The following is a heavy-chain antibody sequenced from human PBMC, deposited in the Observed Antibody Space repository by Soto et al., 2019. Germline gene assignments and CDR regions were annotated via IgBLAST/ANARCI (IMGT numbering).Heavy chain of an antibody. V-gene: IGHV1-69*01. CDR3: ARDVLVVVAARHPYGTDV. D-gene: IGHD2-15*01. J-gene: IGHJ6*02. Sequence: RYGMDCACEAFGQRLKWMGVIIPIIGKTNYAQKFQGRVTITADASTSTAYMELSSLRSEDTAVYYCARDVLVVVAARHPYGTDVSCQRTMGTVS. CDR2: IIPIIGKT. CDR1: RYG.